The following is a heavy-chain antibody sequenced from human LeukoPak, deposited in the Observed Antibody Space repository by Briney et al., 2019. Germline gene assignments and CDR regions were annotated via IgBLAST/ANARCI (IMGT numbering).Heavy chain of an antibody. CDR3: ASRAYSSSPTDNNWFDP. J-gene: IGHJ5*02. Sequence: PSETLSLTCTVSGGSISSSSYYWSWIRQPPGKGLEWIGEINHSGSTNYNPSLKSRVTISVDTSKNQFSLKLSSVTAADTAVYYCASRAYSSSPTDNNWFDPWGQGTLVTVSS. D-gene: IGHD6-6*01. CDR2: INHSGST. CDR1: GGSISSSSYY. V-gene: IGHV4-39*07.